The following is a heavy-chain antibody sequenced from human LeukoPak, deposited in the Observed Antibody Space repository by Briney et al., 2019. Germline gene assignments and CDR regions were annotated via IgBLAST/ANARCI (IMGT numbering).Heavy chain of an antibody. CDR1: GFSFSNYW. CDR2: MNQDETET. D-gene: IGHD1-1*01. Sequence: GGSLRLSCTVSGFSFSNYWMSWVRQAPGKGLEWMANMNQDETETNYVDSVKGRFIISRDNAKNSLFLRMNSLRVEDTAMYYCARVRSPPEDNSNYRPVDYWGQGILVTVSS. V-gene: IGHV3-7*03. J-gene: IGHJ4*02. CDR3: ARVRSPPEDNSNYRPVDY.